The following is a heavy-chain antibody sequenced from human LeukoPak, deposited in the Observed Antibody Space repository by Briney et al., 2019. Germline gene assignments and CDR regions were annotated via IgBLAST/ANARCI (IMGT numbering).Heavy chain of an antibody. CDR3: QLPAANGPGAFDI. J-gene: IGHJ3*02. D-gene: IGHD2-2*01. CDR1: GFTFSSYA. Sequence: PGGSLRLSCAASGFTFSSYAMSWVRQAPGKGLEWVSAISGSGGSTYYADSVKGRFTISRDNSKNTLYLQMNSLRAEDTAVYYCQLPAANGPGAFDIWGQGTMVTVSS. CDR2: ISGSGGST. V-gene: IGHV3-23*01.